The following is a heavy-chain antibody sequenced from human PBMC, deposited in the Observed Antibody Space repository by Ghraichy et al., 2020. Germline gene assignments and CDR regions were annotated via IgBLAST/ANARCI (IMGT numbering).Heavy chain of an antibody. CDR1: GFTFSSYG. Sequence: GGSLRLSCAASGFTFSSYGMHWVRQAPGKGLEWVAVISYDGSNKYYADSVKGRFTISRDNSKNTLYLHMNSLRAEDTAVYYCAKDWVGYQLRYGGNFDYWDQRPLVTVSA. V-gene: IGHV3-30*18. CDR3: AKDWVGYQLRYGGNFDY. D-gene: IGHD2-2*02. J-gene: IGHJ4*01. CDR2: ISYDGSNK.